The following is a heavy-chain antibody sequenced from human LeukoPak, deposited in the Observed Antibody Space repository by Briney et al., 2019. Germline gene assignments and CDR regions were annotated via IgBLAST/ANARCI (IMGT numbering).Heavy chain of an antibody. V-gene: IGHV4-59*01. J-gene: IGHJ4*02. Sequence: SETLSLTCTVSVVSFNTYFWSWIRQPPGKGLEWIGYVYYTGITNYHPSLKSRVSISLDTSKNQFTLRLNSVTAAESAVYYCASQLGGTTFHWGQGTLITVSS. CDR1: VVSFNTYF. CDR3: ASQLGGTTFH. D-gene: IGHD1/OR15-1a*01. CDR2: VYYTGIT.